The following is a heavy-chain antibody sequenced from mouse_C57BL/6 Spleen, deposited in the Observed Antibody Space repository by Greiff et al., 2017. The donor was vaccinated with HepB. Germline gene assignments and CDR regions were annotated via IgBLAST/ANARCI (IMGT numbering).Heavy chain of an antibody. V-gene: IGHV5-6*01. D-gene: IGHD1-1*01. Sequence: EVKLMESGGDLVKPGGSLKLSCAASGFTFSSYGMSWVRQTPDKRLEWVATISSGGSYTYYPDSVKGRFTISRDNAKNTLYLQMSSLKSEDTAMYYCARPSHYYGSSYWYFDVWGTGTTVTVSS. J-gene: IGHJ1*03. CDR1: GFTFSSYG. CDR2: ISSGGSYT. CDR3: ARPSHYYGSSYWYFDV.